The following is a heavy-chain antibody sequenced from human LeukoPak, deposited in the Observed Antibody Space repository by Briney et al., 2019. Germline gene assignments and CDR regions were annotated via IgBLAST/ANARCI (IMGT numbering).Heavy chain of an antibody. CDR1: GGSISSSSYY. J-gene: IGHJ4*02. CDR3: ARLQPSLSRKNYFDY. V-gene: IGHV4-39*01. D-gene: IGHD2-2*01. CDR2: IYYSGST. Sequence: PSETLSLTCTVSGGSISSSSYYWGWIRQPPGEGLEWIGTIYYSGSTYYNPSLKSRVSISVDTSKNQFSLKLTSVTASDTAVYYCARLQPSLSRKNYFDYWGQGTLVIVSS.